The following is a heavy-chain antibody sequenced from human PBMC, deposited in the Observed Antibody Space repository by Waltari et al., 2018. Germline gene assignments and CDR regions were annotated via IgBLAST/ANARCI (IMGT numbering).Heavy chain of an antibody. D-gene: IGHD3-3*01. CDR1: GGSISSYY. V-gene: IGHV4-59*01. CDR2: IYYSGST. CDR3: ARDYRGYDFWSGYYNGWFDP. J-gene: IGHJ5*02. Sequence: QVQLQESGPGLVKPSETLSLTCTVSGGSISSYYWSWIRQPPGKGLAWIGYIYYSGSTNYNPSLKSRVTISVDTSKNQFSLKLSSVTAADTAVYYCARDYRGYDFWSGYYNGWFDPWGQGTLVTVSS.